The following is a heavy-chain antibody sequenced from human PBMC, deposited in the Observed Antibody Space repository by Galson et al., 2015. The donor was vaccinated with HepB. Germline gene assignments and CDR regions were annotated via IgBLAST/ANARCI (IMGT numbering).Heavy chain of an antibody. D-gene: IGHD1-14*01. CDR2: VSRSGGTT. J-gene: IGHJ1*01. CDR3: VKGVTGSFTPFIGEQNFQH. Sequence: SLRLSCAASGFTFSSYAMHWVRQAPGKGLEYVSAVSRSGGTTYYTDSVKVRFTISRDNSKNTLYLQMSCLKAEDTAVYYCVKGVTGSFTPFIGEQNFQHWCQGTLVTVSS. V-gene: IGHV3-64D*06. CDR1: GFTFSSYA.